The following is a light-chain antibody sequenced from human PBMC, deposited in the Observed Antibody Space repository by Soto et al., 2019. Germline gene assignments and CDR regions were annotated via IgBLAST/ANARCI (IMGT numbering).Light chain of an antibody. V-gene: IGKV3-11*01. CDR2: DAS. CDR3: QQRSNWPPV. CDR1: QSVSSSY. Sequence: EIVLTQSPGTLSLSPGERATLSCRASQSVSSSYLAWYQQKPGQAPRLLIYDASNRATGIPARFSGSGSGTDFTLTISSLEPEDFAVYYCQQRSNWPPVFGPGTKVDI. J-gene: IGKJ3*01.